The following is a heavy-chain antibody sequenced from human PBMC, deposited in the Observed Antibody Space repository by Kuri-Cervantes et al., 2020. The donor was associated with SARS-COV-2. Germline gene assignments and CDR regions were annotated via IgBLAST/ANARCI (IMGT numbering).Heavy chain of an antibody. V-gene: IGHV1-69*13. Sequence: SVKVSCKASGGTFSSYAISWVRQAPGQGLEWMGGIIPIFGTANYAQKFQGRVTITADESTSTAYMELSSLRSEDTAVYYCARAYYCDSSGYYPGDYWGQGTLVTVSS. CDR3: ARAYYCDSSGYYPGDY. J-gene: IGHJ4*02. CDR1: GGTFSSYA. D-gene: IGHD3-22*01. CDR2: IIPIFGTA.